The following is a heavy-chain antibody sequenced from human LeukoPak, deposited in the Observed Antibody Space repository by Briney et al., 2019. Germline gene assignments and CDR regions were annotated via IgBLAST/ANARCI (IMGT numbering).Heavy chain of an antibody. Sequence: PGGSLRLSCAASGFTFSSYAMSWVRQAPGKGLEWVSAISGSGGSTYYADSVKGRFTISRDNSKNTLYLQMNSLRAEDTAVYYCAKVSSSSYDSSAYYFDYWGQGTLVTVSS. CDR2: ISGSGGST. D-gene: IGHD3-22*01. CDR1: GFTFSSYA. V-gene: IGHV3-23*01. J-gene: IGHJ4*02. CDR3: AKVSSSSYDSSAYYFDY.